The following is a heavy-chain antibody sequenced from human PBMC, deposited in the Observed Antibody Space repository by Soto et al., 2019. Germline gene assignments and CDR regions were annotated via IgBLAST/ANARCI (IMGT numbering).Heavy chain of an antibody. D-gene: IGHD1-7*01. CDR3: ARDLHNWNYGDAFDI. Sequence: ASVKVSCKASGYTFTSYGISWVRQAPGQGLEWMGWISAYNGNTNYAQKLQGRVTMTTDTSTSTAYMELRSLRSDDTAVYYCARDLHNWNYGDAFDIWGQGTMVTVSS. J-gene: IGHJ3*02. CDR2: ISAYNGNT. V-gene: IGHV1-18*01. CDR1: GYTFTSYG.